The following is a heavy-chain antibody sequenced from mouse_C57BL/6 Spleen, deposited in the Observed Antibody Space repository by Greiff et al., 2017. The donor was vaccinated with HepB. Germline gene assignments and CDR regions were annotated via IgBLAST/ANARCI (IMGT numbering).Heavy chain of an antibody. CDR2: IYPRSGNT. CDR1: GYTFTSYG. V-gene: IGHV1-81*01. Sequence: VKLMESGAELARPGASVKLSCKASGYTFTSYGISWVKQRTGQGLEWIGEIYPRSGNTYYNEKFKGKATLTADKSSSTAYMELRSLTSEDSAVYFCARASLYDYGAYWGQGTLVTVSA. D-gene: IGHD2-4*01. J-gene: IGHJ3*01. CDR3: ARASLYDYGAY.